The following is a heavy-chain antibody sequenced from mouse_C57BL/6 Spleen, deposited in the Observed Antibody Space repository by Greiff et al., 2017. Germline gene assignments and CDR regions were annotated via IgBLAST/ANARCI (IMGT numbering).Heavy chain of an antibody. V-gene: IGHV1-52*01. CDR3: ARWEPWYAMDD. CDR2: IDPSDSAT. J-gene: IGHJ4*01. CDR1: GYTFTSYW. Sequence: QVQLQQPGAELVRPGSSVKLSCKASGYTFTSYWMHWVKQRPIQGLEWIGNIDPSDSATHYNQKFKDKATLTVDKSSSTAYMQLSSLTSEDSAVYYCARWEPWYAMDDWGQGTSVTVSS. D-gene: IGHD4-1*01.